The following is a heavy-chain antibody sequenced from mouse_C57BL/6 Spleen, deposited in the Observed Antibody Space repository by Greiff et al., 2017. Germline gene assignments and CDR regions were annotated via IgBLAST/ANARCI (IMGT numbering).Heavy chain of an antibody. CDR1: GYAFSSSW. V-gene: IGHV1-82*01. CDR3: ARWRYYFDY. J-gene: IGHJ2*01. CDR2: IYPGDGDT. Sequence: QVQLQQSGPELVKPGASVKISCKASGYAFSSSWMNWVKQRPGKGLEWIGRIYPGDGDTNYNGKFKGKATLTADKSSSTAYMQLSSLTFEDSAVYFCARWRYYFDYWGQGTTLTVSS.